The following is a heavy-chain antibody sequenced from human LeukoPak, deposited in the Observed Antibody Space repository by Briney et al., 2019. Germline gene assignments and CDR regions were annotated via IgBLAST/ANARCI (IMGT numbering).Heavy chain of an antibody. V-gene: IGHV3-48*01. CDR2: ISSSSSTI. CDR3: ARDRTMVRGGMDV. J-gene: IGHJ6*02. Sequence: GGSLRLSCAASGFTFSSYSMNWVRQAPGKGLEWVSYISSSSSTIYYADSVKGRFTISRDNSKKTLYLQMNSLRAEDTAVYYCARDRTMVRGGMDVWGQGTTVTVSS. D-gene: IGHD3-10*01. CDR1: GFTFSSYS.